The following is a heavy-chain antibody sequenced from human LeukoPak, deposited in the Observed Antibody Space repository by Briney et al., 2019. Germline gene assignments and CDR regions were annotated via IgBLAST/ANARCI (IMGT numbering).Heavy chain of an antibody. CDR1: GFAFDDYG. V-gene: IGHV3-20*04. CDR3: ARARSITMVRGSIGIYGMDV. D-gene: IGHD3-10*01. J-gene: IGHJ6*02. Sequence: PGGSLRLSCAASGFAFDDYGMSWVRQAPGKGLEWVSGINWNGVRTGYADSVKGRFTISRDNAKNSLYLQMNSLRAEDTALYYCARARSITMVRGSIGIYGMDVWGQGTTVTVSS. CDR2: INWNGVRT.